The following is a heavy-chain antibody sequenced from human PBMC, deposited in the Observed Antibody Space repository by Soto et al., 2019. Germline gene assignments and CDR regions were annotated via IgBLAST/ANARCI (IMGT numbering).Heavy chain of an antibody. CDR1: GFTFNNYA. J-gene: IGHJ4*02. CDR2: ISGGGDTT. Sequence: EVQLLESGGGLVQPGGSLRLSCAASGFTFNNYAMTWVRPAPGTGLEWVSAISGGGDTTSYADSVKGRFTVSRDGSKNTLYLQMRSLRAEDTALYYCAKGRGGSGSLTPRVDFWGQGTLVTVSS. D-gene: IGHD3-10*01. V-gene: IGHV3-23*01. CDR3: AKGRGGSGSLTPRVDF.